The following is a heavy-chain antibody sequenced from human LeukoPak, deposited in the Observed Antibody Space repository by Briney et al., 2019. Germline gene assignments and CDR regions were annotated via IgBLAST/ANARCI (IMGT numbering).Heavy chain of an antibody. D-gene: IGHD6-6*01. CDR1: GGSISSSSYY. CDR2: IYYSGST. CDR3: IGGVAARLDLDY. J-gene: IGHJ4*02. Sequence: SETLSLTCTVSGGSISSSSYYWGWIRQPPGKGLEWIGSIYYSGSTYYNPSLKSRVTISVDTSKNQFSLKLSSVTAADTAVYYCIGGVAARLDLDYWGQGTLVTVSS. V-gene: IGHV4-39*01.